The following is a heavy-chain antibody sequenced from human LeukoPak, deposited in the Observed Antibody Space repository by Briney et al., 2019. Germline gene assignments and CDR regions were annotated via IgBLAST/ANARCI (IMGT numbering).Heavy chain of an antibody. CDR1: RFTVSSYE. CDR2: ISSSGSTI. V-gene: IGHV3-48*03. CDR3: AREAVTTSLFDY. Sequence: PGGSLRLSCAASRFTVSSYEMNWVRQAPGKGLEWVSYISSSGSTIYYADSVKGRFTISRDNAKNSLYLQMNSLRAEDTAVYYCAREAVTTSLFDYWGQGTLVTVSS. D-gene: IGHD4-17*01. J-gene: IGHJ4*02.